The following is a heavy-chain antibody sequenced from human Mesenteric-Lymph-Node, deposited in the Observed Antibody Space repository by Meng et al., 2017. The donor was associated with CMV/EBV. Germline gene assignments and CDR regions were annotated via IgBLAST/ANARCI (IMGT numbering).Heavy chain of an antibody. J-gene: IGHJ6*02. D-gene: IGHD3-22*01. V-gene: IGHV3-30*02. CDR1: GFTFSSYG. CDR3: VKIDSRHYDVNV. Sequence: GGSLRLSCAASGFTFSSYGMHWVRQAPGKGLEWVAFIRYDGSQRYYTDSVRGRFTISRDNSQNMLHLQMDSLTAADTALYYCVKIDSRHYDVNVWGQGTTVTVSS. CDR2: IRYDGSQR.